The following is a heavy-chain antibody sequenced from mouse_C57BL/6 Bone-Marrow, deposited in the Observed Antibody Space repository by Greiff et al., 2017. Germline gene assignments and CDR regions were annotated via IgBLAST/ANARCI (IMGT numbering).Heavy chain of an antibody. CDR2: IDPETGGT. J-gene: IGHJ3*01. Sequence: QVHVKQSGAELVRPGASVTLSCKASGYTFTDYEMHWVKQTPVHGLEWIGAIDPETGGTAYNQKFKGKAILTADKSSSTAYMELRSLASEDSAVYYCTTGLRRVALWGQGTLVNVSA. V-gene: IGHV1-15*01. D-gene: IGHD2-4*01. CDR3: TTGLRRVAL. CDR1: GYTFTDYE.